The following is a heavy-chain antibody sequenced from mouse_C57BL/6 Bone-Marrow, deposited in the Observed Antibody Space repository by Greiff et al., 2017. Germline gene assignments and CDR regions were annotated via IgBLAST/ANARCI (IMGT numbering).Heavy chain of an antibody. D-gene: IGHD2-4*01. CDR1: GFTFSSYG. J-gene: IGHJ2*01. Sequence: EVKLVESGGDLVKPGGSLKLSCAASGFTFSSYGMSWVRQTPDKRLEWVATISSGGIYTYYPDSVKGRFTISRDNAKNTLYLQMSSLKSEDTAMYYCARYDYDADYWGQGTTLTVSS. V-gene: IGHV5-6*01. CDR3: ARYDYDADY. CDR2: ISSGGIYT.